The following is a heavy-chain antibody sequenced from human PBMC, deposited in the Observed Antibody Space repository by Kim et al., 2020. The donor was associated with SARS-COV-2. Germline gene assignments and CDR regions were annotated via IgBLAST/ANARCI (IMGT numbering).Heavy chain of an antibody. CDR2: ISYDGSNK. D-gene: IGHD2-21*01. V-gene: IGHV3-30*04. CDR1: GFTFSSYA. J-gene: IGHJ4*02. Sequence: GGSLRLSCAASGFTFSSYAMHWVRQAPGKGLEWVAVISYDGSNKYYADSVKGRFTISRDNSKNTLYLQMNSLRAEDTAVYYCARGRVAGGYFDYWGQGTLVTVSS. CDR3: ARGRVAGGYFDY.